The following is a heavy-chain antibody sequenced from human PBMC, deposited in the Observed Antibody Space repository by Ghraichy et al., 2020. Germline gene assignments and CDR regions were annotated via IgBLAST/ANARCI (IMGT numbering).Heavy chain of an antibody. CDR2: INHSGST. Sequence: ESLNISCAVYGGSFSNYFWNWVRQPPGKGLEWIGEINHSGSTNYNPSLKSRVTISVDTSKNQFSLKLSSVTAADAAVYYCARGPCSTTSCYLSYWSQGTLFTVSS. CDR1: GGSFSNYF. V-gene: IGHV4-34*01. CDR3: ARGPCSTTSCYLSY. D-gene: IGHD2-2*01. J-gene: IGHJ4*02.